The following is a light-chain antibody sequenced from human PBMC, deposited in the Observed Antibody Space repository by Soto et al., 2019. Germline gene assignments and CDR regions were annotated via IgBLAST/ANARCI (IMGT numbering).Light chain of an antibody. Sequence: EIVMTQSPATLSVSPGERATLSCRASQSVSSNLDWYQQKPGQAPRLLIYGASTRATGIPATFSGSGSGTEFTLTFSSLQSEDFAVYYCQQYNNWTLTFGGGTKGEIK. CDR3: QQYNNWTLT. CDR1: QSVSSN. J-gene: IGKJ4*01. CDR2: GAS. V-gene: IGKV3-15*01.